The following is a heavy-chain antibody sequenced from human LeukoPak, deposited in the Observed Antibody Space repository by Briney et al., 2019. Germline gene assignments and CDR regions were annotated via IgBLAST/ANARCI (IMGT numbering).Heavy chain of an antibody. V-gene: IGHV3-66*01. CDR2: IYTGGGT. D-gene: IGHD3-3*01. CDR3: AHYDFWSGHALDI. J-gene: IGHJ3*02. Sequence: PGGSLRLSCAASGFTVSSNYMSWVRQAPGKGLEWVSVIYTGGGTYYADSVKGRFTISRDTSKTTVYLQMNSLRGADTAIYYCAHYDFWSGHALDIWGQGTMVTVSS. CDR1: GFTVSSNY.